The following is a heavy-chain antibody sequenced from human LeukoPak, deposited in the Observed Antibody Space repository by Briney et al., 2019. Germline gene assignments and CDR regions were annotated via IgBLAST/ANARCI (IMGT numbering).Heavy chain of an antibody. J-gene: IGHJ5*02. CDR2: IIPIFGTA. CDR3: ARAGCSSTSCYNWFDP. D-gene: IGHD2-2*01. Sequence: ASVNVSCKASGGTFSSYAISWVRQAPGQGLEWMGGIIPIFGTANYAQKFQGRVTITADESTSTAYMELSSLRSEDTAVYYCARAGCSSTSCYNWFDPWGQGTLVTVSS. CDR1: GGTFSSYA. V-gene: IGHV1-69*13.